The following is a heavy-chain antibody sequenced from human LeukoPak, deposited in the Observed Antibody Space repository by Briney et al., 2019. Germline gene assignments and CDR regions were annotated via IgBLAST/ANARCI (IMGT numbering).Heavy chain of an antibody. Sequence: PSETLSLTCTVSGGSMSTYYWTWIRQPPGKGLEWIGFIYYTGSTNYNPSLKSRVTISVDTSKNQFSLKLSSVTAADTAVYYCAGMRITTPTVRTLDYWGQGTLVMVSS. CDR2: IYYTGST. CDR3: AGMRITTPTVRTLDY. CDR1: GGSMSTYY. V-gene: IGHV4-59*01. D-gene: IGHD1-14*01. J-gene: IGHJ4*02.